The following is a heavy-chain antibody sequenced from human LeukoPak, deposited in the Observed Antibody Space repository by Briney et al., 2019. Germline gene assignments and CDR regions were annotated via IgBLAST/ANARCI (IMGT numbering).Heavy chain of an antibody. D-gene: IGHD3-22*01. Sequence: PGGSLRLSCAASGFTFSDYYMSWIRQAPGKGLEWISYISPRSNTIHYADSVKGRFTISRDNAKNSLYLQMNSLRAEDTAVYYCARRIYYDNSGYRYWGQGTLVTVSS. CDR1: GFTFSDYY. V-gene: IGHV3-11*04. CDR2: ISPRSNTI. J-gene: IGHJ4*02. CDR3: ARRIYYDNSGYRY.